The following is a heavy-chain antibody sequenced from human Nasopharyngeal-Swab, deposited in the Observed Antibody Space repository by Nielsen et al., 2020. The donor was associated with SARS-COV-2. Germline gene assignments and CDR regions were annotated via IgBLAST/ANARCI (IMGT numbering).Heavy chain of an antibody. D-gene: IGHD2/OR15-2a*01. CDR1: GYTFTSYW. Sequence: VSVKVSCKASGYTFTSYWMHWVRQAPGQGLEWMGIINPSGGTTNYAQKFQGRVTLTRDTSTSTVYMELSSLRSEDTAVYYCARQSTSGLYGWFDPWGQGTLVTVSS. J-gene: IGHJ5*02. CDR3: ARQSTSGLYGWFDP. V-gene: IGHV1-46*01. CDR2: INPSGGTT.